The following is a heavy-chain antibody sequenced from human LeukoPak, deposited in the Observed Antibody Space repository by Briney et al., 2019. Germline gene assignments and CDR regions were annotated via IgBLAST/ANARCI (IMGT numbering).Heavy chain of an antibody. V-gene: IGHV4-34*01. J-gene: IGHJ4*02. CDR1: GGSVSGYY. CDR2: ISHMGRT. CDR3: ARIPLYFLEPFDY. D-gene: IGHD3-3*01. Sequence: SETLSLTCAVYGGSVSGYYWSWIRQPPGKGLEWIGEISHMGRTHYNPSLKGRVTMSVDTSKNQFALEVDSVTAADTAVYYCARIPLYFLEPFDYWGQGILVTVSS.